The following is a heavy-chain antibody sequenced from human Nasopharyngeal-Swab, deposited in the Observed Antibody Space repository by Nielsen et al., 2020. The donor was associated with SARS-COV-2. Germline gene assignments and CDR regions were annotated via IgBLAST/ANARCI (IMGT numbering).Heavy chain of an antibody. Sequence: GGSLRLSCAASGFTFSSYSMNWVRQAPGKGLEWVSYISSSSSTIYYADSVKGRFTISRDNAKNSLYLQMNSLRDEDTAVYYCARESRGRAAGVYYYYGMDVWGQGTTVTVSS. CDR3: ARESRGRAAGVYYYYGMDV. D-gene: IGHD6-19*01. CDR1: GFTFSSYS. V-gene: IGHV3-48*02. CDR2: ISSSSSTI. J-gene: IGHJ6*02.